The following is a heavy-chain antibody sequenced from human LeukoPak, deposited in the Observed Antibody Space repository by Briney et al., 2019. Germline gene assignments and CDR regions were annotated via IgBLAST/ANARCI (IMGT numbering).Heavy chain of an antibody. D-gene: IGHD6-13*01. V-gene: IGHV1-2*02. CDR3: ARDRVGQQLVGRKYYYYYMDV. CDR1: GDTFSSYA. J-gene: IGHJ6*03. CDR2: INPNSGGT. Sequence: GASVKVSCKASGDTFSSYAISWVRQAPGQGLEWMGWINPNSGGTNYAQKFQGRVTMTRDMSTSTVYMELSSLRSEDTAVYYCARDRVGQQLVGRKYYYYYMDVWGKGTTVTISS.